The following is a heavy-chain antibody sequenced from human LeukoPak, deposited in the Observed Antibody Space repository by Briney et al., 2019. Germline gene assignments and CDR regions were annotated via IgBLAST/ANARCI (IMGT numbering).Heavy chain of an antibody. D-gene: IGHD3-22*01. CDR2: ISPDGSTT. CDR3: ARGGYYYDSSGYFGGWFDP. Sequence: GGSLRLSCAASGFSISSYWMHWVRQVPGKGLVWVSRISPDGSTTGYADSVKGRFTASRDNARNTLYLQINSLRAEDSAVYYCARGGYYYDSSGYFGGWFDPWGQGTLVTVSS. V-gene: IGHV3-74*01. J-gene: IGHJ5*02. CDR1: GFSISSYW.